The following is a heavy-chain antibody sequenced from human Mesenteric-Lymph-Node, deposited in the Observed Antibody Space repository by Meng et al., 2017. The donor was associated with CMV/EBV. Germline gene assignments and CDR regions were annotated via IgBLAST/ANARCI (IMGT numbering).Heavy chain of an antibody. CDR3: ARTKADYDISTGSN. Sequence: ASGYTFTGYLMHWVRQAPGQGLEWMGRINPNSGGTNYAQKFQGRVTMTRDTSISTAYMELRSLRSDDTAVYYCARTKADYDISTGSNWGQGTLVTVSS. J-gene: IGHJ4*02. D-gene: IGHD3-9*01. CDR2: INPNSGGT. CDR1: GYTFTGYL. V-gene: IGHV1-2*06.